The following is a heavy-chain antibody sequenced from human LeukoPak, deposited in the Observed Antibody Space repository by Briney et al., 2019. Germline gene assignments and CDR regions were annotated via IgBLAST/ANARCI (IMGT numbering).Heavy chain of an antibody. CDR2: IYSGGGT. CDR1: GFTVSSNY. Sequence: GGSLRLSCAASGFTVSSNYMSWVRQAPGKGLEWVSVIYSGGGTFYADSVKGRITISRDNAKNSLYLQMNSLRAEDTAVYYCARETVITMIVVATTDYYYYGMDVWGQGTTVTVSS. D-gene: IGHD3-22*01. V-gene: IGHV3-53*01. CDR3: ARETVITMIVVATTDYYYYGMDV. J-gene: IGHJ6*02.